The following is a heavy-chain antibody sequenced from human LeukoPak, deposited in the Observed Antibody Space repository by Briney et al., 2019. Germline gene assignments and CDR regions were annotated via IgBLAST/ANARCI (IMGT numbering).Heavy chain of an antibody. J-gene: IGHJ3*02. CDR2: IIPIFGTA. V-gene: IGHV1-69*13. CDR3: ARSTVPAASPGVHAFDI. CDR1: GGTFSSYA. D-gene: IGHD2-2*01. Sequence: SVKVSCKASGGTFSSYAISWVRQAPGQGLEWMGGIIPIFGTANYAQKFQGRVTITADESTSTAYMELSSLRSEDTAVYYCARSTVPAASPGVHAFDIWGQGTMVTVSS.